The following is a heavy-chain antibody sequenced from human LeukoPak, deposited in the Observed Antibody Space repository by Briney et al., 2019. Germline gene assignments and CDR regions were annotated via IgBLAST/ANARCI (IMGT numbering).Heavy chain of an antibody. CDR3: ARELAV. V-gene: IGHV3-33*01. J-gene: IGHJ4*02. Sequence: QTGGSLRLSCEAAGFAFKTYSMHWVRQAPGKGLEWVAAIWPDGSNEYYANSVKGRFFISRDNSKNTLYLQMNSLRVDDTAVYYCARELAVWGQGTLVTVSS. CDR2: IWPDGSNE. CDR1: GFAFKTYS.